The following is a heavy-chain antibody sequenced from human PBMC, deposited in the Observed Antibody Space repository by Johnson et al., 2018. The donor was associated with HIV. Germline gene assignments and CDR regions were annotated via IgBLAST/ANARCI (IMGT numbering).Heavy chain of an antibody. D-gene: IGHD1-26*01. CDR3: ARDRVYSGSYYSGAFDV. CDR2: IKQDGSEK. J-gene: IGHJ3*01. Sequence: VQLVESGGGVVQPGGSLRLSCAASGITFSSYWMSWVRQAPGKGLEWVANIKQDGSEKYYVDSLKGRFTISRDNVKKSLFLQMNGLRADDTAVYYCARDRVYSGSYYSGAFDVWGQGAMVTVSS. V-gene: IGHV3-7*05. CDR1: GITFSSYW.